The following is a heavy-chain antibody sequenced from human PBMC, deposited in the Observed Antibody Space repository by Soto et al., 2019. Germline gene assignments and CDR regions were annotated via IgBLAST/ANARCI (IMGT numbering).Heavy chain of an antibody. CDR2: ILHTGGT. CDR3: ARLQFGEGFDY. J-gene: IGHJ4*02. D-gene: IGHD3-10*01. CDR1: GGSISGGGFS. V-gene: IGHV4-30-2*01. Sequence: SETLSLTCAVSGGSISGGGFSWSWIQQPPGKGLEWIGYILHTGGTQYNPSLKSRVSMSVDKSKNQFSLHLTSVTAADTAVYYCARLQFGEGFDYWGQGALVTVSS.